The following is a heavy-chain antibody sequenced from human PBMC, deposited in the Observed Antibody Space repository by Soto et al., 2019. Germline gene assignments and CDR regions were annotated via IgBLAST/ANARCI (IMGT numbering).Heavy chain of an antibody. D-gene: IGHD2-8*01. CDR1: GGSISTYY. CDR2: IYYGGSA. CDR3: ARGGHCTHGGCSALDY. Sequence: QVQLQESGPGLVKPSETLSLTCTVSGGSISTYYWNWIRQPPGKGLEWIGYIYYGGSANYNPSLKSRVTISVDTSKKQFSLKLSSVTAADTAVYYCARGGHCTHGGCSALDYWGQGTLVTVSS. J-gene: IGHJ4*02. V-gene: IGHV4-59*08.